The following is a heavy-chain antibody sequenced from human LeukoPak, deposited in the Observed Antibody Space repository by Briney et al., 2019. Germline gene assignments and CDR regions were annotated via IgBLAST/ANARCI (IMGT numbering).Heavy chain of an antibody. V-gene: IGHV1-46*01. CDR3: ARGHYYDSSGYPPYYYYYMDV. CDR1: GYTFTSYY. J-gene: IGHJ6*03. D-gene: IGHD3-22*01. CDR2: INPSRGST. Sequence: ASVKVSCKASGYTFTSYYMHWVRQAPGQGLEWMGIINPSRGSTSYAQKFQGRVTMTRDTSTSTVYMELSSLRSEDTAVYYCARGHYYDSSGYPPYYYYYMDVWGKGTTVTVSS.